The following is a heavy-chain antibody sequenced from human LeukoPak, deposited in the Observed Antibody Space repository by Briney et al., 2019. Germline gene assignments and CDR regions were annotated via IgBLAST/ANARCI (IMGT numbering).Heavy chain of an antibody. Sequence: PSETLSLTCAVYGGSFSGYYWSWLRQPPGKGLEWIGEINHSGSTNYNPSLKSRVTISVDTSKNQFSLKLSSVTAADTAVYYCARLTGYSSESWFDPWGQGTLVTVSS. CDR1: GGSFSGYY. J-gene: IGHJ5*02. V-gene: IGHV4-34*01. D-gene: IGHD3-9*01. CDR3: ARLTGYSSESWFDP. CDR2: INHSGST.